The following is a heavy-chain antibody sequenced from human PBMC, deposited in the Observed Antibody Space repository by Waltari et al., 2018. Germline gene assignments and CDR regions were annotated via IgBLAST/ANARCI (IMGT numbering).Heavy chain of an antibody. J-gene: IGHJ4*02. CDR2: IYTSGST. D-gene: IGHD5-18*01. Sequence: GPGLVKPSQTLSLTCTVSGGSISSGSYYWSWIRQPAGKGLEWIGRIYTSGSTNYNPSLKSRVTISVDTSKNQFSLKLSSVTDADTAVYYCARGVSFYSYGYFDYWGQGTLVTVSS. CDR1: GGSISSGSYY. CDR3: ARGVSFYSYGYFDY. V-gene: IGHV4-61*02.